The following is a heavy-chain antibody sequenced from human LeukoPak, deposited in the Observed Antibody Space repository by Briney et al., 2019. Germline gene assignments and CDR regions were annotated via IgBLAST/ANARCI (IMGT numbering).Heavy chain of an antibody. CDR1: GGPISRSNFF. CDR2: IYYSGNT. CDR3: ATVGDNGGYYPFDY. V-gene: IGHV4-39*01. Sequence: NASETLSLTCTVSGGPISRSNFFWGWIRQPPGKGLEWIGSIYYSGNTYYNPSLKSRLTIAVDTSGNQFSLKMSSVTAADTAVYYCATVGDNGGYYPFDYWGQGTLVTVSS. J-gene: IGHJ4*02. D-gene: IGHD4-17*01.